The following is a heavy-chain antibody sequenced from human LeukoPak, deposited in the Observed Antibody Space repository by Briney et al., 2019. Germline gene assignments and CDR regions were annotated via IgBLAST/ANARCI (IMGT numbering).Heavy chain of an antibody. V-gene: IGHV4-59*08. Sequence: PSETLSLTCTVSGGSISSYYWSWIRQPSGKGLEWIGYIYYSGSTNYNPSLKSRVTISVDTSKNQFSLKLSSVTAADTAVYYCARTRGGYGVNPSYYGMDVWGQGTTVTVSS. CDR2: IYYSGST. J-gene: IGHJ6*02. D-gene: IGHD4-23*01. CDR1: GGSISSYY. CDR3: ARTRGGYGVNPSYYGMDV.